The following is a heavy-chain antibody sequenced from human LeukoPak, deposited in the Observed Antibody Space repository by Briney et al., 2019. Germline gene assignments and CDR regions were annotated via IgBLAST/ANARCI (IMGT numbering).Heavy chain of an antibody. J-gene: IGHJ4*02. V-gene: IGHV3-15*01. D-gene: IGHD4-17*01. CDR3: TTHFPVTTFY. CDR2: IKSKTDDGTT. CDR1: GFTFSYAW. Sequence: TGGSLRLSCAASGFTFSYAWMSWVRQAPGKGLEWVGRIKSKTDDGTTDYVTPVKGRFTISRDDSKNTLYLQMNSLKTEDTAVYYCTTHFPVTTFYWGQGTLVTVSS.